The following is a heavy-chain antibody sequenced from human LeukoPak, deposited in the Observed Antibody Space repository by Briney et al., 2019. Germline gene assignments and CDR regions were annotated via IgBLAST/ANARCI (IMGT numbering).Heavy chain of an antibody. J-gene: IGHJ4*02. V-gene: IGHV4-34*01. CDR3: ARDPRGHLDY. D-gene: IGHD3-16*01. CDR2: INHSGST. CDR1: GGSFSGYY. Sequence: SETLSLTCAVYGGSFSGYYWSWIRQPPGKGLEWIGEINHSGSTNYNPSLKSRVTISVDTSKNQFSLKLSSVTAADTAVYYCARDPRGHLDYWGQGTLVTVSS.